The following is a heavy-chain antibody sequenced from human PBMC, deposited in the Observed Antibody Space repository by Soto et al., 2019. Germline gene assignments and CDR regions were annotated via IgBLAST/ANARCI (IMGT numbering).Heavy chain of an antibody. D-gene: IGHD1-26*01. CDR1: GYTFTSYA. J-gene: IGHJ4*02. CDR3: ARVGGAIRSFDY. CDR2: INAGNGNT. Sequence: ASVKVSCKASGYTFTSYAMHWVHQAPGQRLEWMGWINAGNGNTKYSQKFQGRVTITRDTSASTAYMELSSLRSEDTAVYYCARVGGAIRSFDYWGQGTLVTVSS. V-gene: IGHV1-3*01.